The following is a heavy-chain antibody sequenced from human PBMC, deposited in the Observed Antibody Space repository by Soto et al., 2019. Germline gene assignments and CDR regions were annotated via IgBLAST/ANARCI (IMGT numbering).Heavy chain of an antibody. D-gene: IGHD3-16*01. CDR1: GGTFSSYA. Sequence: QVQLMQSGAEVKKPGSSVKVSCKASGGTFSSYAIDWVRQAPGQGLEWMGGIIPILGRADYAQKFQGRVTITAEESTSRADLELSSRRSKDAAVYYWARGQTGGGWGYYFDYWGQGTLVTVSS. V-gene: IGHV1-69*11. J-gene: IGHJ4*02. CDR3: ARGQTGGGWGYYFDY. CDR2: IIPILGRA.